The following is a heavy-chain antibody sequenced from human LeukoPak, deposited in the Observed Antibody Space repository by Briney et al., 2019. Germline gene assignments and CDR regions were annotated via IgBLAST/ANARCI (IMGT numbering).Heavy chain of an antibody. D-gene: IGHD6-6*01. CDR1: GFTFSSYG. CDR3: ARDREYSSSSGVVDY. Sequence: GGSLRLSCAATGFTFSSYGMHWVRQAPGKGLEWVAVISYDGSNKYYADSVKGRFTISRDNSKNTLYLQMNSLRAEDTAVYYCARDREYSSSSGVVDYWGQGTLVTVSS. V-gene: IGHV3-30*03. J-gene: IGHJ4*02. CDR2: ISYDGSNK.